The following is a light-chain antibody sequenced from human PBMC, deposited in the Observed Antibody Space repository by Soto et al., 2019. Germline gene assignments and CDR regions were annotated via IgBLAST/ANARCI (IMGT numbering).Light chain of an antibody. CDR1: SSDVGGNNY. CDR3: SSFTGTSYV. V-gene: IGLV2-14*01. J-gene: IGLJ1*01. Sequence: QSVLTQPASVSGSPGQSITISFTGASSDVGGNNYVSWYQQYPGKAPKLMVCDVSNRPSGVSNRFSGSKSGNTASLTISGLQAEDEADYYCSSFTGTSYVFGTGTKVTVL. CDR2: DVS.